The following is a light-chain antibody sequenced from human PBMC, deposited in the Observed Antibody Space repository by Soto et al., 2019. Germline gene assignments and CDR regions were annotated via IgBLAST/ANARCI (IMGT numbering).Light chain of an antibody. CDR3: GTWDTTLNNWV. V-gene: IGLV1-51*01. Sequence: QSVLTQPPSVSAAPGQKVTISCSGSNSNIGNKYVSWYQQLPETAPSLLLYDNDKRPSGIPDRFSGSKSGTSATLGITVLQTGDEADYYCGTWDTTLNNWVFGGGTKLTVL. CDR1: NSNIGNKY. J-gene: IGLJ3*02. CDR2: DND.